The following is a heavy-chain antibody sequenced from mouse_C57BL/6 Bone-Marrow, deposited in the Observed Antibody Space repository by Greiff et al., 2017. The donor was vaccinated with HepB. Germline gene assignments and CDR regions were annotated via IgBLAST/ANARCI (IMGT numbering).Heavy chain of an antibody. V-gene: IGHV1-74*01. CDR2: THPSDSDT. Sequence: QVQLQQPGAELVKPGASVKVSCKASGYTFTSYWMHWVKQRPGQGLEWIGRTHPSDSDTNYNQKFKGKATLTVDKSSSTAYMQLSSLTSEDSAVYYCAMGGYYPNYYAMDYWGQGTSVTVSS. D-gene: IGHD2-3*01. J-gene: IGHJ4*01. CDR3: AMGGYYPNYYAMDY. CDR1: GYTFTSYW.